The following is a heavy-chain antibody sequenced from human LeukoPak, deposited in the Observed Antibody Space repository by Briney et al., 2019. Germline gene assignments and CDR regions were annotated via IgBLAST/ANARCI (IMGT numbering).Heavy chain of an antibody. D-gene: IGHD2-15*01. CDR3: AREEYQVLLD. CDR1: GFTFSSYG. Sequence: GGSLRLSCAASGFTFSSYGMSWVRQAPGKGLEWVAYIDSRSSTIYYADSMKGRFTISRDNAKNPLYLQMNSLRVGDTAIYYCAREEYQVLLDWGQGILVTVAS. V-gene: IGHV3-48*04. CDR2: IDSRSSTI. J-gene: IGHJ4*02.